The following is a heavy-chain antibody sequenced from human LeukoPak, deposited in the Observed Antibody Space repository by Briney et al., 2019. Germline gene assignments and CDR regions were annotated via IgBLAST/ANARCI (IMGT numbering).Heavy chain of an antibody. V-gene: IGHV5-51*01. J-gene: IGHJ6*04. CDR2: IYPGDSDT. CDR1: GYTFNTYW. CDR3: ARRIAVAGTGHYGLDV. D-gene: IGHD6-19*01. Sequence: GESLKISCKGSGYTFNTYWIAWVRQMPGKGLEWMGIIYPGDSDTRYSPSFQGQVTISADKSIGTAYLQWSSLKASDTATYYCARRIAVAGTGHYGLDVWGKGTTVTVSS.